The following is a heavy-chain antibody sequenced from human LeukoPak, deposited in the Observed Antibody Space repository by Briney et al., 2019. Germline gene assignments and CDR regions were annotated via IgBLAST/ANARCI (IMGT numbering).Heavy chain of an antibody. CDR3: ARSIGLTGGGVDV. CDR1: GFTFNNYL. Sequence: PGGSLRLSCAASGFTFNNYLMSWVRQAPGKGLEWVSYITNGGSTIHHADSVKGRFTISRDNAKKTLYLQMNSLRAEDTAVYYCARSIGLTGGGVDVWGQGTMVTVSS. D-gene: IGHD3-9*01. J-gene: IGHJ6*02. CDR2: ITNGGSTI. V-gene: IGHV3-11*01.